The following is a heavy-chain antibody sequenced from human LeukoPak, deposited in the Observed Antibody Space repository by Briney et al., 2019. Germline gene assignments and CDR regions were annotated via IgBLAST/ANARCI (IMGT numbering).Heavy chain of an antibody. J-gene: IGHJ4*02. V-gene: IGHV3-7*03. CDR1: GFTFSSYW. D-gene: IGHD5-24*01. CDR2: IKQDGSEK. Sequence: GGSLRLSCAASGFTFSSYWMSWVRQAPGKGLEWVANIKQDGSEKYYVDSVKGRFTISRDNAKNSLYLQMNSLRAEDTAVYYCARERWSLSGRYFDYWAREPWSPSPQ. CDR3: ARERWSLSGRYFDY.